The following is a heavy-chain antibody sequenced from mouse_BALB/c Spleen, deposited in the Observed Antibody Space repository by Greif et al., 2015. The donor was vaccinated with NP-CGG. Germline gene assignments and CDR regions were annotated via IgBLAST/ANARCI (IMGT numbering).Heavy chain of an antibody. CDR3: ARGDYDRVFDY. CDR1: GYTVTSYV. D-gene: IGHD2-4*01. Sequence: EVKLMESGPERVKPGASAKMSCKASGYTVTSYVMHWVKQKPGQGLEWIGYINPYNDGTKYNEKFKGKATLTSDKSSSTAYMELSSLTSEDSAVYYCARGDYDRVFDYWGQGTTLTVSS. V-gene: IGHV1-14*01. J-gene: IGHJ2*01. CDR2: INPYNDGT.